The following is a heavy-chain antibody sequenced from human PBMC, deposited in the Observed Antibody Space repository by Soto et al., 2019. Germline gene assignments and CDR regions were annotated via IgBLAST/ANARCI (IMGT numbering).Heavy chain of an antibody. CDR1: GFTFSSYG. Sequence: GGSLRLSCAASGFTFSSYGMHWVRQAPGKGLEWVAVIWYDGSNKYYADSVKGRFTISRDNSKNTLYLQMNSLRAEDTAVYYCARGTEYSSSWYVNDYYYYGMDVWGQGTTVTVSS. CDR2: IWYDGSNK. V-gene: IGHV3-33*01. D-gene: IGHD6-13*01. J-gene: IGHJ6*02. CDR3: ARGTEYSSSWYVNDYYYYGMDV.